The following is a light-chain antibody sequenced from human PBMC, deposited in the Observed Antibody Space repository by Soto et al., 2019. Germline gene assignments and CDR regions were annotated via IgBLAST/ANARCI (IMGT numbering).Light chain of an antibody. Sequence: DIQMTQSPPSLSASVGDRVTITCRASQSISVYLNWYQQKPGKAPKLLINAASSLQSGVPSRFSGSGSGTDFTLTISSLQPEDFATYYCQQSYNTPPTFGQGTKVEI. CDR1: QSISVY. CDR2: AAS. V-gene: IGKV1-39*01. CDR3: QQSYNTPPT. J-gene: IGKJ1*01.